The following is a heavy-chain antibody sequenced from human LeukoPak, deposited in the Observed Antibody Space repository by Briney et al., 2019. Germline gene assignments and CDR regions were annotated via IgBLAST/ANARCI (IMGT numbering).Heavy chain of an antibody. CDR2: IYYSGST. D-gene: IGHD4-17*01. CDR3: ARDSQDGYYYYGMDV. CDR1: GGSISSGDYY. Sequence: SETLSLTCTVSGGSISSGDYYWSWTRQPPGKGLEWIGYIYYSGSTYYNPSLKSRVTISVDTSKNQFSLKLSSVTAADTAVYYCARDSQDGYYYYGMDVWGQGTTVTVSS. V-gene: IGHV4-30-4*01. J-gene: IGHJ6*02.